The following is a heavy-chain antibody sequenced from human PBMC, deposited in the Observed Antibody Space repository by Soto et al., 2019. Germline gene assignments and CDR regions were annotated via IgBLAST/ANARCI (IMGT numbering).Heavy chain of an antibody. D-gene: IGHD3-22*01. CDR2: IYYSGTT. J-gene: IGHJ4*02. Sequence: SETLSLTCTVSGGSISSYYWSWIQQPPGKGLEWIGYIYYSGTTNYNPSLKSRVTISVDTSENQFSLKLSSVTAADTAVYYCARFDTGGYYSYFDYWGQGNMVTVSS. CDR3: ARFDTGGYYSYFDY. CDR1: GGSISSYY. V-gene: IGHV4-59*08.